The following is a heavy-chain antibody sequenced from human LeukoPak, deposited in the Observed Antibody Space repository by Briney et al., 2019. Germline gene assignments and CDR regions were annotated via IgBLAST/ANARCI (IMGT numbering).Heavy chain of an antibody. CDR3: ARYVWGSYPTFEDY. V-gene: IGHV4-59*01. CDR2: ISYSGST. D-gene: IGHD3-16*02. CDR1: GGSISSYY. J-gene: IGHJ4*02. Sequence: SETLSLTCTVSGGSISSYYWSWIRQPPGKGLEWIAYISYSGSTNYNPSLKSRVTISVDTSKNQFSLKLSSVTAADTAVYYCARYVWGSYPTFEDYWGQGTLVTVSS.